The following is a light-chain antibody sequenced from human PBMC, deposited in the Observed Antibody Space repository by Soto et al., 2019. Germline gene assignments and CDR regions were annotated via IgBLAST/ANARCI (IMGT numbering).Light chain of an antibody. Sequence: DIPMTQSPSTLSGSVGDRVTITCRASQPISSWLAWYQQKPGKAPKLLIYKASTLKSGVPSRFSGSGSGTEFTLTISSLQPDDFATYYRQHYNSSSEAFGQGTKVELK. CDR2: KAS. CDR3: QHYNSSSEA. J-gene: IGKJ1*01. CDR1: QPISSW. V-gene: IGKV1-5*03.